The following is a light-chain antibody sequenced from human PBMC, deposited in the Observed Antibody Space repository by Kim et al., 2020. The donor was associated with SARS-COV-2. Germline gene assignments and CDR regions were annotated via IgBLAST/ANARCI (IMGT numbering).Light chain of an antibody. CDR3: SSYAGSNNFEV. CDR1: SSDVGGYNY. V-gene: IGLV2-8*01. Sequence: QSALTQPPSASGSPGQSVTISCTGTSSDVGGYNYVSWYQQHPGKAPKLMIYEVSQRPSGVPDRFSGSKSGNTASLTVSGLQAEDEADYYCSSYAGSNNFEVFGGGTQLTVL. J-gene: IGLJ3*02. CDR2: EVS.